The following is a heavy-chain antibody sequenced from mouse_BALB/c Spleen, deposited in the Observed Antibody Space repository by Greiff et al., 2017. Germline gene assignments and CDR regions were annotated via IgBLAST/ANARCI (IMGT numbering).Heavy chain of an antibody. V-gene: IGHV3-2*02. CDR2: ISYSGST. J-gene: IGHJ4*01. Sequence: EVQLVESGPGLVKPSQSLSLTCTVTGYSITSDYAWNWIRQFPGNKLEWMGYISYSGSTSYNPSLKSRISITRDTSKNQFFLQLNSVTTEDTATYYCAREGNKYYYAMDYWGQGTSVTVSS. D-gene: IGHD2-1*01. CDR1: GYSITSDYA. CDR3: AREGNKYYYAMDY.